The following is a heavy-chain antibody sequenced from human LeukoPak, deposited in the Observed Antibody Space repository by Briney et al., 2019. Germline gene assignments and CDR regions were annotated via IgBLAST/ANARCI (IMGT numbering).Heavy chain of an antibody. J-gene: IGHJ4*02. V-gene: IGHV1-2*02. CDR2: INPNSGGT. CDR1: GYTFTSYG. CDR3: ARVGLRFLEWLLTY. D-gene: IGHD3-3*01. Sequence: ASVKVSCKASGYTFTSYGISWVRQAPGQGLEWMGWINPNSGGTNYAQKFQGRVTMTRDTSISTAYMEPSRLRSDDTAVYYCARVGLRFLEWLLTYWGQGTLVTVSS.